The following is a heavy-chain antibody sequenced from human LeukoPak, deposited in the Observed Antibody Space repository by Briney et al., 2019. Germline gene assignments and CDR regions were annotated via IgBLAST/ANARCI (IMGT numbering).Heavy chain of an antibody. Sequence: GASVKVSCKTSGYTFTGYYIHWVRQAPGQGLEWMGLVNPSSGGTHYAQKFQGRATMTRDTSISTAYMELSSLRSDDTGVYYCARDFSGSYDCWGRGTLVTVSS. D-gene: IGHD1-26*01. CDR2: VNPSSGGT. J-gene: IGHJ4*02. CDR3: ARDFSGSYDC. CDR1: GYTFTGYY. V-gene: IGHV1-2*02.